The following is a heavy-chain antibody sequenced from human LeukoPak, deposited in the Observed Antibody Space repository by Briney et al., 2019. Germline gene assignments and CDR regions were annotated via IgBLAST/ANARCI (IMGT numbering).Heavy chain of an antibody. D-gene: IGHD1-26*01. CDR3: AKGRSWELLHDFDY. CDR1: GFTFSGYA. V-gene: IGHV3-30*04. CDR2: ISYDGSNK. J-gene: IGHJ4*02. Sequence: GGSLRLSCAASGFTFSGYAIHWVRQAPGKGLEWVAVISYDGSNKYYADSVKGRFTISRDNSKNTLYLQMNSLRAEDTAVYYCAKGRSWELLHDFDYWGQGTLVTVSS.